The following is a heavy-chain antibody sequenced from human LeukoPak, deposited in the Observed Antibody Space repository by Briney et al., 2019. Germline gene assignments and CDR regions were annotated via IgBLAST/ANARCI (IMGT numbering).Heavy chain of an antibody. D-gene: IGHD2-15*01. CDR3: ARDPTCSGVSCYYFDY. J-gene: IGHJ4*02. CDR1: GGSLTGFY. CDR2: INHSGSA. V-gene: IGHV4-34*01. Sequence: PSETLSLTCAVYGGSLTGFYWNWIRQSPGKGLEWIGEINHSGSANYNPSLKSPVTMSVDTSRNQFSLKLSSVTAADTAVYYCARDPTCSGVSCYYFDYWGQGTLVTVSS.